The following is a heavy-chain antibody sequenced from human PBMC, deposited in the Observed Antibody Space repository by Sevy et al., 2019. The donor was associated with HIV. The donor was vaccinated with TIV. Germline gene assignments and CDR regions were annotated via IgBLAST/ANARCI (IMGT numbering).Heavy chain of an antibody. CDR3: ARQGRVPAAYRIFGFDY. V-gene: IGHV4-39*01. D-gene: IGHD2-2*01. Sequence: SETLSLTCTVSGGSISSSSYYWGWIRQPPGKGLEWIGSIYYSGSTYYNPSLKSRVTISVDTSKNQFSLKLSSVTAAGTAVYYCARQGRVPAAYRIFGFDYWGQGTLVTVSS. J-gene: IGHJ4*02. CDR1: GGSISSSSYY. CDR2: IYYSGST.